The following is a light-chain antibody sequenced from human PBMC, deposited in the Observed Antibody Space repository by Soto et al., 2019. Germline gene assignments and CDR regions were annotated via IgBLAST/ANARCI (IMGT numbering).Light chain of an antibody. J-gene: IGKJ1*01. Sequence: DIQMTQSPSTLSASVGDRVTITCRASQSISSWLAWYQQKPGKAPKLLIFDASSLESGTPSRFSGRRSGTQFTLTINGLQPDDFATYYCQQYNGTFGQGTKVDI. CDR2: DAS. CDR1: QSISSW. V-gene: IGKV1-5*01. CDR3: QQYNGT.